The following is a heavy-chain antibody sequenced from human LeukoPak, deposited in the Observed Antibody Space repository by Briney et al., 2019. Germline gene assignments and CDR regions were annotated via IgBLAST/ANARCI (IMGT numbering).Heavy chain of an antibody. J-gene: IGHJ5*02. D-gene: IGHD3-10*01. Sequence: AETLSLTCAVSGGSISSSNWWSWVRQPPGKGLEWIGEINHSGSTNYNPSLKSRVTISVDTSKNQFSLKLSSVTAADTAVYYCARRWGILWFGRPPNNWFDPWGQGTLVTVSS. V-gene: IGHV4-4*02. CDR3: ARRWGILWFGRPPNNWFDP. CDR1: GGSISSSNW. CDR2: INHSGST.